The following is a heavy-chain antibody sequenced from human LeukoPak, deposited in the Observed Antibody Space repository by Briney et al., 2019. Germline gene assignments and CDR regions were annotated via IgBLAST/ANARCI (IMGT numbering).Heavy chain of an antibody. V-gene: IGHV3-23*01. CDR2: ISGSGGST. J-gene: IGHJ4*02. CDR1: GFTFSSYA. CDR3: AKGYNWNDMSYDY. Sequence: PGGSLRLSCAASGFTFSSYAMSWVRQAPGKGLEWVSAISGSGGSTYYADSVKGRFTISRDNSKNTLYLQMNSLRAEDTAVYCCAKGYNWNDMSYDYWGQGTLVTVSS. D-gene: IGHD1-20*01.